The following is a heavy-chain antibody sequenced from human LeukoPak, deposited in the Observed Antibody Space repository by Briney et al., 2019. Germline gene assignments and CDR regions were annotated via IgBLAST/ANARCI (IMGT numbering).Heavy chain of an antibody. CDR2: IYYSGST. CDR3: ACLSGGHSYGEPDY. D-gene: IGHD5-18*01. CDR1: GGSISSGGYY. Sequence: PSETLSLTCTVSGGSISSGGYYWSWIRQHPGKGLEWIGYIYYSGSTYYNPSLKSRVTISVDTSKNQFSLKLSSVTAADTAVYYCACLSGGHSYGEPDYWGQGTLVTVSS. V-gene: IGHV4-31*03. J-gene: IGHJ4*02.